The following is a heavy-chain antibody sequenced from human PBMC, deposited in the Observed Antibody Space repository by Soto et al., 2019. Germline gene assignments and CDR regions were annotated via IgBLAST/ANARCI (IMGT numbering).Heavy chain of an antibody. V-gene: IGHV1-8*01. CDR2: MNPNSGNT. D-gene: IGHD6-19*01. CDR1: GYTFTSYD. Sequence: QVQLVQSGAEVKKPGASVKVSCKASGYTFTSYDINWVRQATGQGLEWMGWMNPNSGNTGYAQKFQGRVTMTRNTXIXXAYMELSSLRSEDTAVYYCASGKPQWLVYPPFFDYWGQGTLVTVSS. CDR3: ASGKPQWLVYPPFFDY. J-gene: IGHJ4*02.